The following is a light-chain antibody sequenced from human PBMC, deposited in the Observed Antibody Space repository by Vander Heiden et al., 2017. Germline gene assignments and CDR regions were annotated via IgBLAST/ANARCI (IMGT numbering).Light chain of an antibody. J-gene: IGKJ4*01. V-gene: IGKV3-11*01. CDR1: QTIGTY. CDR3: QQRSHWLT. Sequence: VLTQSPATLPLSPGETATLSCRASQTIGTYSAWCKQKPGHAPRLLIADASKRATGIPTWFSSSGSETVFTLTINSLETEDFAVYCCQQRSHWLTFGEGTKVEIK. CDR2: DAS.